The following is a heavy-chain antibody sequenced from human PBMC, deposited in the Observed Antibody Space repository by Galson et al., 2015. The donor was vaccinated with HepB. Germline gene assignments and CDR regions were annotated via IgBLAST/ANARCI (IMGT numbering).Heavy chain of an antibody. CDR2: IYWDDDK. CDR3: AHSPYCSGGSCYSEDWFDP. J-gene: IGHJ5*02. V-gene: IGHV2-5*02. Sequence: PALVKPTQTLTLTCTFSGFSLSTSGVGVGWIRQPPGKALEWLALIYWDDDKRYSPSLKSRLTITKDTSKNQVVLTMTNMDPVDTATYYCAHSPYCSGGSCYSEDWFDPWGQGTLVTVSS. CDR1: GFSLSTSGVG. D-gene: IGHD2-15*01.